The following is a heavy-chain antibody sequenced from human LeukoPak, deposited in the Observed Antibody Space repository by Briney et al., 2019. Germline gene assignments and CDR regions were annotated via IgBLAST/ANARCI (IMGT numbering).Heavy chain of an antibody. D-gene: IGHD2-2*01. CDR2: IRQDGSEG. CDR1: GVTFRTYA. CDR3: ATRRCSIAACRASSHHCMDF. Sequence: GSLRLSCAASGVTFRTYAMSWVRQAPGKGLEWVAKIRQDGSEGYYVDSVRGRFAVTRDNAKSSLYLQLNSLRAEDTAVYYCATRRCSIAACRASSHHCMDFWGKGTTVTVSS. J-gene: IGHJ6*03. V-gene: IGHV3-7*01.